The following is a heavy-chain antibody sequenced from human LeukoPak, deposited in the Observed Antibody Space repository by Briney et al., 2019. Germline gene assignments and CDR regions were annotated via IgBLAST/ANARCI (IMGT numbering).Heavy chain of an antibody. J-gene: IGHJ4*02. CDR3: ARSYYDSSGSYLFDY. CDR2: IYYSGST. D-gene: IGHD3-22*01. Sequence: SETLTLTCTVSGGSTSSSSYYWGWIRQPPGKGLEWIASIYYSGSTYYNPSLKSRVTISVDTSKNQFSLKLSSVTAADTAVYYCARSYYDSSGSYLFDYWGQGTLVTVSS. CDR1: GGSTSSSSYY. V-gene: IGHV4-39*07.